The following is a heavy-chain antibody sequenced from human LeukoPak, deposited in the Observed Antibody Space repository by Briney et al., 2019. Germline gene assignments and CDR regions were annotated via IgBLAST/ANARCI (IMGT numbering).Heavy chain of an antibody. V-gene: IGHV1-46*01. D-gene: IGHD3-22*01. J-gene: IGHJ4*02. CDR3: ARAVYYDSSGQYYFDY. CDR1: GGTFSSYA. CDR2: INPSGGST. Sequence: GASVKVSCKASGGTFSSYAISWVRQAPGQGLEWMGIINPSGGSTSYAQKFQGRVTMTRDMSTSTVYMELSSLRSEDTAVYYCARAVYYDSSGQYYFDYWGQGTLVTVSS.